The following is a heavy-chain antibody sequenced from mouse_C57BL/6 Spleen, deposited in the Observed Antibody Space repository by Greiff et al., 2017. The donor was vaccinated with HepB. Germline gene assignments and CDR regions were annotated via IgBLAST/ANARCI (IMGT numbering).Heavy chain of an antibody. CDR2: IDPNSGGT. D-gene: IGHD2-1*01. J-gene: IGHJ4*01. CDR3: ARMKIYYGNYLLSMDY. CDR1: GYTFTSYW. Sequence: QVQLQQPGAELVKPGASVKLSCKASGYTFTSYWMHWVKQRPGRGLEWIGRIDPNSGGTKYNEKFKSKATLTVDKPSSTAYMQLSSLTSEDSAVYDCARMKIYYGNYLLSMDYWGQGTSVTVSS. V-gene: IGHV1-72*01.